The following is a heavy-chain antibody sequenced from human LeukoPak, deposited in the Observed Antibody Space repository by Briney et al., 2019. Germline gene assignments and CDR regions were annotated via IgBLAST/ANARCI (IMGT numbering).Heavy chain of an antibody. Sequence: KPGGSLRLSCAASGFTFRDYNMNWIRQAPGKGLEWVSYISSSGSIIYYGDSVKGRFTISRDNAKNAVYLKMNSLRVEDTAVYYCARSLRMITFGNRNYFDYWGQGTLVTVSS. D-gene: IGHD3-16*01. J-gene: IGHJ4*02. V-gene: IGHV3-11*04. CDR3: ARSLRMITFGNRNYFDY. CDR1: GFTFRDYN. CDR2: ISSSGSII.